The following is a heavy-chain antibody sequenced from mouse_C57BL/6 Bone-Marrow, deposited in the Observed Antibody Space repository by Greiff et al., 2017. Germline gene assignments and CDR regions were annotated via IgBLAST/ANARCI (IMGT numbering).Heavy chain of an antibody. CDR1: GYTFTSYW. CDR2: IDPSDSYT. J-gene: IGHJ4*01. CDR3: ARKRPDMDY. V-gene: IGHV1-59*01. Sequence: QVQLQQPGAELVRPGTSVKLSCKASGYTFTSYWMHWVKQRPGQGLEWIGVIDPSDSYTNYNQKFKGKATLTVDTSSSTAYMQLSSLTSEDSAVYYCARKRPDMDYWGQGTSVTVSS.